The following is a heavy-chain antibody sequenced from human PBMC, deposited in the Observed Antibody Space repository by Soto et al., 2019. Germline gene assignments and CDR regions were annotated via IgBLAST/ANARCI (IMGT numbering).Heavy chain of an antibody. CDR2: ISSSRTTI. J-gene: IGHJ5*02. CDR1: GSSFSSYE. Sequence: GGSLRLSCAASGSSFSSYEMNWVRQAPGKGLEWVSYISSSRTTIHYADSVKGRFTISRDNAKNSLYLQMNSLRAEDTAVYYCAREDYRSGWYHWFDPWGPGTLVTVSS. V-gene: IGHV3-48*03. D-gene: IGHD6-19*01. CDR3: AREDYRSGWYHWFDP.